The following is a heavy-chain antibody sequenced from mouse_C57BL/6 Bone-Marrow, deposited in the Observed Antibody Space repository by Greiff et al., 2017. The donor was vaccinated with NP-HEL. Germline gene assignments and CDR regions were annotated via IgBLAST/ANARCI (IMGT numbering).Heavy chain of an antibody. Sequence: EVQLLQSGSCFVQPGASLTLSCESYDYDFPSHYMSCFRHTPVQCLELVAAINRDGGSTYYPDTIERRFIIARDNSKKTLYLQMSSLRSEDTALYYCANPHWRLFDYWGQGTTLTVSS. D-gene: IGHD1-2*01. CDR2: INRDGGST. CDR3: ANPHWRLFDY. V-gene: IGHV5-2*01. J-gene: IGHJ2*01. CDR1: DYDFPSHY.